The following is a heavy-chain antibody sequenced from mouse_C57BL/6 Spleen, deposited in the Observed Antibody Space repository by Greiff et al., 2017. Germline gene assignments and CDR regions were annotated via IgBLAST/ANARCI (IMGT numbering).Heavy chain of an antibody. V-gene: IGHV1-64*01. D-gene: IGHD4-1*01. CDR1: GYTFTSYW. CDR2: IHPNSGST. J-gene: IGHJ4*01. Sequence: VQLQQPGAELVKPGASVKLSCKASGYTFTSYWMHWVKQRPGQGLEWIGMIHPNSGSTNYNEKFKSKATLTVDKSSSTAYMQLSSLTSEDSAVYYCASGRGYFYYYAMDYWGQGTSVTVSS. CDR3: ASGRGYFYYYAMDY.